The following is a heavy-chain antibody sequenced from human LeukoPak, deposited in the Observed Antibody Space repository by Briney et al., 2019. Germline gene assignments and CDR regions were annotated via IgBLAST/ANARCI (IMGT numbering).Heavy chain of an antibody. CDR1: GFSFSSSW. D-gene: IGHD4-17*01. CDR2: IKPDGSEK. CDR3: AKFGLRYGDYGGIDY. Sequence: PGGSLRLSCAASGFSFSSSWMSWVRQAPGKGLEWVANIKPDGSEKYFVDSVKGRFTISRDNSKNTLYLQMNSLRAEDTAVYYCAKFGLRYGDYGGIDYWGQGTLVTVSS. V-gene: IGHV3-7*01. J-gene: IGHJ4*02.